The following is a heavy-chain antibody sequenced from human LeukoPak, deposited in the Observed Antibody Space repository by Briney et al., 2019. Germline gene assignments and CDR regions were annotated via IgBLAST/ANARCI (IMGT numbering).Heavy chain of an antibody. CDR2: ISYDGSNK. CDR1: GFTFSSYG. J-gene: IGHJ4*02. CDR3: AKEKYYYDSSGYDY. D-gene: IGHD3-22*01. V-gene: IGHV3-30*18. Sequence: GGSLRLSCAASGFTFSSYGMHWVRQAPGKGLEWVAVISYDGSNKYYADSVKGRFTISRDNSKNTLYLQMNSLRAEDTAVYYCAKEKYYYDSSGYDYWGQGTLVTVPS.